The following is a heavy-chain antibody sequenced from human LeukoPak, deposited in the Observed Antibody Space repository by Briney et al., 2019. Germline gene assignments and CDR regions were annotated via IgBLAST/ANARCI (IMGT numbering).Heavy chain of an antibody. CDR2: ISSSSSYI. D-gene: IGHD3-22*01. J-gene: IGHJ4*02. V-gene: IGHV3-21*01. Sequence: SGGSLRLSCAASGFTFSSYSMNWVRQAPGKGLEWVSSISSSSSYIYYADSVKGRFTISRDNAKNSLYLQMNSLRAEDTAVYYCASEYYYDSSGYYYVSSYFDYWGQGTLVTVSS. CDR3: ASEYYYDSSGYYYVSSYFDY. CDR1: GFTFSSYS.